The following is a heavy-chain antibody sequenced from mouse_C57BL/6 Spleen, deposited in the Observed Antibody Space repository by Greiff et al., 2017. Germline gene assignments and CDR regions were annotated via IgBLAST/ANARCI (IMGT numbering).Heavy chain of an antibody. V-gene: IGHV1-26*01. D-gene: IGHD4-1*01. CDR3: ARSWGDYFCG. CDR2: INPNNGGT. J-gene: IGHJ2*01. Sequence: VQLQQSGPELVKPGASVKISCKASGYTFTDYYMNWVKQSHGKSLEWIGDINPNNGGTSYNQKFKGKATLTVDKSSSTAYMERRSLASEDSAVYDCARSWGDYFCGWGQGTTLTASS. CDR1: GYTFTDYY.